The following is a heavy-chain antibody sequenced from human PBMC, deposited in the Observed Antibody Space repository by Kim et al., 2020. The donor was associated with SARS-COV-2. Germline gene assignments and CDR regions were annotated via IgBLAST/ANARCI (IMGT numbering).Heavy chain of an antibody. CDR3: AKDADVVVPAVYNWFDP. D-gene: IGHD2-2*01. Sequence: VKGRFTNSRDNSKNTLYLQMNGLGAEDTAVYYCAKDADVVVPAVYNWFDPWGQGTLVTVSS. J-gene: IGHJ5*02. V-gene: IGHV3-30*02.